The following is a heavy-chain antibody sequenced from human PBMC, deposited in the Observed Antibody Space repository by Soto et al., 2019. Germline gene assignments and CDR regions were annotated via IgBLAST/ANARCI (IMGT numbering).Heavy chain of an antibody. V-gene: IGHV3-13*01. CDR2: IDTAGDT. CDR1: GFSFSNND. Sequence: GGSLRLSCAASGFSFSNNDMQWVRQVTGKGREWVSGIDTAGDTYYPGSVKGRFTISRENAKNSVYLQMNNLRAGDTAVYYCARDTYYYGMDVWGQGTTVTVSS. J-gene: IGHJ6*02. CDR3: ARDTYYYGMDV.